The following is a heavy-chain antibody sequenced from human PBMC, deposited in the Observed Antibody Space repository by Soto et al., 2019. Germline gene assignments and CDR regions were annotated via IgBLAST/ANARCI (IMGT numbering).Heavy chain of an antibody. D-gene: IGHD3-3*01. J-gene: IGHJ4*02. CDR3: ARVLRFLEWPHYFDY. Sequence: GGSLRLSCAASGFTFSSYEMNWVRQAPGKGLEWVSYISSSGSTIYYADSVKGRFTISRDNAKNSLYLQMNSLRAEDTAVYYCARVLRFLEWPHYFDYWGQGTLVTVSS. CDR2: ISSSGSTI. V-gene: IGHV3-48*03. CDR1: GFTFSSYE.